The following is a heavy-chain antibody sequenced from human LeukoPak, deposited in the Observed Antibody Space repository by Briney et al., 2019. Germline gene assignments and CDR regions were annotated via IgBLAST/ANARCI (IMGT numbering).Heavy chain of an antibody. CDR3: AKDPYGSDWYNYFDP. CDR1: GFTLSTYG. CDR2: ISHDGNSK. J-gene: IGHJ5*02. D-gene: IGHD6-19*01. V-gene: IGHV3-30*18. Sequence: GRSLRLSCAASGFTLSTYGMHWVRQAPGKGLEWVAMISHDGNSKQYADFAKGRFTISRDNSKNTLYLQMNSLTTEDTAVYHCAKDPYGSDWYNYFDPWGQGALVTVSS.